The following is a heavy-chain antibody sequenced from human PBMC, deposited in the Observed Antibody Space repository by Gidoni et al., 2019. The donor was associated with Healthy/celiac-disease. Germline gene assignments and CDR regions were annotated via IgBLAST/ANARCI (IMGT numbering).Heavy chain of an antibody. D-gene: IGHD3-10*01. CDR2: IDWDDDK. Sequence: QVTLRESGPALVKPTQTLTLTCTFSGFSLSTSGMCVSWIRQPPGKALEWLARIDWDDDKYYSTSLKTRLTISKDTSKNQVVLTMTNMDPVDTATYYCARQSMVRGVITYYFDYWGQGTLVTVSS. J-gene: IGHJ4*02. CDR3: ARQSMVRGVITYYFDY. V-gene: IGHV2-70*15. CDR1: GFSLSTSGMC.